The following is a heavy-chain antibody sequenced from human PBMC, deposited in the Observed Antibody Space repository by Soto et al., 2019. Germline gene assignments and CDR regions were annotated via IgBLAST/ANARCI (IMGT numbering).Heavy chain of an antibody. CDR1: GGSISSGGYY. V-gene: IGHV4-31*03. CDR3: VGVAATNDAFDI. Sequence: PSETLSLTCTVSGGSISSGGYYWSWIRQHPGKGLEWIGYIYYSGSTYYNPSLKSRVTISVDTSKNQFSLKLSSVTAADTAVYYCVGVAATNDAFDIWGQGTMVTVSS. D-gene: IGHD2-15*01. CDR2: IYYSGST. J-gene: IGHJ3*02.